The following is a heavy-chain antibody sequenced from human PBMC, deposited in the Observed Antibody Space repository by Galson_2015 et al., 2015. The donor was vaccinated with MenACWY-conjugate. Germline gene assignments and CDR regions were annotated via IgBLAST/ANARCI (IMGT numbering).Heavy chain of an antibody. CDR2: INPSGGST. CDR3: ARSLELITFDY. Sequence: QSGAEVKEPGASVTVSCTASGYTFFSYYLHWVRQTPGQGLEWMGIINPSGGSTSYAQNFQGRVTMTRDTSTSTVYMELSSLGSEDTAVYYCARSLELITFDYWGQGTLVTVSS. V-gene: IGHV1-46*01. CDR1: GYTFFSYY. D-gene: IGHD1-7*01. J-gene: IGHJ4*02.